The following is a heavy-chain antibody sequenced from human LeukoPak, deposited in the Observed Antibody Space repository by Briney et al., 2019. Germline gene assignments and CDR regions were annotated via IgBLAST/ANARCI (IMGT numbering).Heavy chain of an antibody. Sequence: ASVKVSCKASGYTFTGYYMHWVRQAPGQGLEWMGWINPNSGGTNYAQKFQGRGTMTRDTSISTAYMELSRLRSDDTAVYYCARGWRTDYYGSGTPGSWFDPWGQGTLVTVSS. CDR2: INPNSGGT. CDR3: ARGWRTDYYGSGTPGSWFDP. D-gene: IGHD3-10*01. V-gene: IGHV1-2*02. CDR1: GYTFTGYY. J-gene: IGHJ5*02.